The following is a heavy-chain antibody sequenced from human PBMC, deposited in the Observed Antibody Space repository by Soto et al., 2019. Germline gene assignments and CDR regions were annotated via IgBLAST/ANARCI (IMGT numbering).Heavy chain of an antibody. Sequence: PSETLSLTCAVYGWSFSGYYWSWIRQPPGKGLEWIGEINHSGSTNYNPSLKSRVTISVDTSKNQFSLKLSSVTAADTAVYYCARGQEAAGNNPAGYYFDYWGQGTLVTVSS. V-gene: IGHV4-34*01. J-gene: IGHJ4*02. CDR1: GWSFSGYY. D-gene: IGHD6-13*01. CDR3: ARGQEAAGNNPAGYYFDY. CDR2: INHSGST.